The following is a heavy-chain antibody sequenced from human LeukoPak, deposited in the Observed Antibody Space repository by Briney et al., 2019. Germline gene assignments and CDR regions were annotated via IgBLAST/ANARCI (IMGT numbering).Heavy chain of an antibody. D-gene: IGHD6-19*01. V-gene: IGHV3-7*01. CDR1: GFTFSNYW. Sequence: GGSLRLSCAASGFTFSNYWMSWVRQAPGKGLEWVANINQDGSEKYSVDSVKGRFTISRDNAKNSLFLQMNNLRAEDTAVYYCARKQWLNSWGQGTRVIVSS. CDR3: ARKQWLNS. CDR2: INQDGSEK. J-gene: IGHJ5*02.